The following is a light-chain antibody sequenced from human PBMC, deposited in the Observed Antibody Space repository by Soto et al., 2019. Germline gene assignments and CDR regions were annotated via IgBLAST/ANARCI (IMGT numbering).Light chain of an antibody. Sequence: EIVLTQSPGTLSLSPGERATLSCRASPAVTSSNYIAWYHQKPGQAPRLLIYGASRRATDVPDRFSGDGSGTDFTLTIARLEPEDVGVYYCQQYGNSLYTFGQGTKLEI. CDR1: PAVTSSN. CDR2: GAS. V-gene: IGKV3-20*01. J-gene: IGKJ2*01. CDR3: QQYGNSLYT.